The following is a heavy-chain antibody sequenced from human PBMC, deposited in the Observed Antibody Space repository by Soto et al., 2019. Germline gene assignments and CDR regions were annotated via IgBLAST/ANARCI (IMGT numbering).Heavy chain of an antibody. J-gene: IGHJ4*02. V-gene: IGHV3-15*07. CDR3: TTVFYDNGGNPDY. Sequence: EVQLVESGGGLVKPGGSLRLSCAASGFTFSNAWKNWVRQAPGKGLEWVGRIKRKTDGGTADYAAPVRGRFTISRDDSKNTLYLQMNSLITEDTAVYHCTTVFYDNGGNPDYWGQGTLVTVSS. CDR2: IKRKTDGGTA. D-gene: IGHD3-22*01. CDR1: GFTFSNAW.